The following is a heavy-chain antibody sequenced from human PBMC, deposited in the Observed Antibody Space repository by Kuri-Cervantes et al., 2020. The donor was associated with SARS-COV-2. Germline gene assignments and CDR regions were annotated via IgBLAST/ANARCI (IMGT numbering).Heavy chain of an antibody. V-gene: IGHV4-38-2*02. J-gene: IGHJ3*02. CDR1: GGSISSYY. Sequence: SETLSLTCTVSGGSISSYYWSWIRQPPGKGLEWIGSIYHGGSTYYNPSLKSRVTISVDTSKNQFSLKLSSVTAADTAVYYCARGGMTTVTEDAFDIWGQGTMVTVSS. CDR3: ARGGMTTVTEDAFDI. CDR2: IYHGGST. D-gene: IGHD4-17*01.